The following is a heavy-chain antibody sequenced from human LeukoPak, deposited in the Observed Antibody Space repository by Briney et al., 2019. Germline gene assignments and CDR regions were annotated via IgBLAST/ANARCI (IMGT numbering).Heavy chain of an antibody. CDR3: ARGYGDYEGVYYFDY. D-gene: IGHD4-17*01. CDR1: GGSISSSSYY. CDR2: IYYSGST. V-gene: IGHV4-39*07. Sequence: SETLSLTCTASGGSISSSSYYWGWMRQPPGKGLEWIGSIYYSGSTYYNPSLKSRVTISVDTSKNQFSLKLSSVTAADTAVYYCARGYGDYEGVYYFDYWGQGTLVTVSS. J-gene: IGHJ4*02.